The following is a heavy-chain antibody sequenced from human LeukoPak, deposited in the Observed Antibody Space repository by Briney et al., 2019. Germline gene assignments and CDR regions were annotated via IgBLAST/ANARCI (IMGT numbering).Heavy chain of an antibody. J-gene: IGHJ6*03. CDR1: GFTFSSYA. CDR2: ISYDGSNK. CDR3: ARDPDTPDYDFWSGYYSYYYYYMDV. D-gene: IGHD3-3*01. Sequence: GGSLRLSCAASGFTFSSYAMHWVRQAPGKGLEWVAVISYDGSNKYYADSVKGRFTISRDNAKNSLYLQMNSLRAEDTAVYYCARDPDTPDYDFWSGYYSYYYYYMDVWGKGTTVTVSS. V-gene: IGHV3-30-3*01.